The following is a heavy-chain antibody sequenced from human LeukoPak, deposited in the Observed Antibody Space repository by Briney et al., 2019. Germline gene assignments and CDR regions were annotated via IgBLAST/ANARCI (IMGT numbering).Heavy chain of an antibody. V-gene: IGHV3-23*01. Sequence: TGGSLRLSCTTSGFSFNTYSMSWVRQAPGKGLEWVSAINDDTPYYTDSVKGRFTVSRDNSKDTLYLHLNSLRAEDTATYYCAKEHDLWHEEGNWFDTWGQGVLVTVSS. CDR1: GFSFNTYS. CDR3: AKEHDLWHEEGNWFDT. J-gene: IGHJ5*02. D-gene: IGHD3-3*01. CDR2: INDDTP.